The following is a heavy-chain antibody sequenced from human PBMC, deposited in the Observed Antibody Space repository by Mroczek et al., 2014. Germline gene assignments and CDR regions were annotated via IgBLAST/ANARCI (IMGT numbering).Heavy chain of an antibody. V-gene: IGHV3-33*01. Sequence: VQLQQWGGGVVQPGRSLRLSCAASGFTFSSYGMHWVRQAPGKGLEWVAVIWYDGSNKYYADSVKGRFTISRDNSKNTLYLQMNSLRAEDTAVYYCARDSGYCSSTSCRRYGMDVWGQGTTVTVSS. CDR2: IWYDGSNK. CDR3: ARDSGYCSSTSCRRYGMDV. J-gene: IGHJ6*02. D-gene: IGHD2-2*01. CDR1: GFTFSSYG.